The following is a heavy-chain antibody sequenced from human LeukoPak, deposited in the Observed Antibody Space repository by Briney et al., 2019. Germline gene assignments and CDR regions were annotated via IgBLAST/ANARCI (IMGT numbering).Heavy chain of an antibody. J-gene: IGHJ6*03. Sequence: PSETLSLTCTVSGGSISSYYWSWIRQPPGKGLEWIVYIYYSGSTNYNPSLKSRVTISVDTSKNQFSLKLSSVTAADTAVYYCARGISSSWYWFHYYMDVWGKGTTVTVSS. CDR2: IYYSGST. V-gene: IGHV4-59*01. CDR3: ARGISSSWYWFHYYMDV. CDR1: GGSISSYY. D-gene: IGHD6-13*01.